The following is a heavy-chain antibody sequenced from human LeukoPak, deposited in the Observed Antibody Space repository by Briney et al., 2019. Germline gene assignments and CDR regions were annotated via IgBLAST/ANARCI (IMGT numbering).Heavy chain of an antibody. Sequence: SGSLTLSCAASGFTITSYNIHTFVRAPPRGLLGLIGEVNLQGSTNYNPSLMGRVAIAVDTSENHISLRLTSVTAADTAVYYCAREGGPYRPLDYSGQGTLVTVSS. CDR2: VNLQGST. V-gene: IGHV4-4*02. J-gene: IGHJ4*02. CDR3: AREGGPYRPLDY. CDR1: GFTITSYNI.